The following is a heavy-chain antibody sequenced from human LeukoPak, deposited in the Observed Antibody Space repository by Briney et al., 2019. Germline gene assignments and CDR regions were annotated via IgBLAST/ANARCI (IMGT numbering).Heavy chain of an antibody. CDR3: ARETVAIPV. J-gene: IGHJ4*02. CDR2: INHSGST. D-gene: IGHD2-2*02. V-gene: IGHV4-34*01. Sequence: SETLSLTCAVYGGSFSGYYWSWIRQPPGKGLEWIGEINHSGSTNYNPSLKSRVTISVDTSKNQFSLKLNSVTAADTAVYYCARETVAIPVWGQGTLVTVSS. CDR1: GGSFSGYY.